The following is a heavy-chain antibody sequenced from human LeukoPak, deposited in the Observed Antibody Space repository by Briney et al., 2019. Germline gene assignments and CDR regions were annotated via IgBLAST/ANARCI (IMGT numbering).Heavy chain of an antibody. CDR3: AREFSSKLEWLAYVTGDDAFDV. V-gene: IGHV1-2*02. J-gene: IGHJ3*01. CDR2: VNPKTGGT. D-gene: IGHD3-3*01. CDR1: GYTFTSYG. Sequence: ASVKVSCKASGYTFTSYGISWVRQAPGQGLEWMGWVNPKTGGTNYARKFQGRVTMTRDTSINTVNMELSRLTSDDTAVYYCAREFSSKLEWLAYVTGDDAFDVWGQGTMITVS.